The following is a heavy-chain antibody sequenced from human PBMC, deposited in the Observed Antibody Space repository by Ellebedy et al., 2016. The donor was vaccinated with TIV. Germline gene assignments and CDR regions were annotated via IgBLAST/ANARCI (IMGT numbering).Heavy chain of an antibody. CDR2: ITYDGSDT. J-gene: IGHJ4*02. CDR3: ARFLVVPPSRYFDY. CDR1: GFTFSTYP. D-gene: IGHD2-15*01. Sequence: GESLKISXVASGFTFSTYPVHWVRQAPGQGLEWVALITYDGSDTFYVDSVRGRFTISRDNFKNTFSLQMNSLRVEDTAVYYCARFLVVPPSRYFDYWGQGTLVTVSS. V-gene: IGHV3-30*04.